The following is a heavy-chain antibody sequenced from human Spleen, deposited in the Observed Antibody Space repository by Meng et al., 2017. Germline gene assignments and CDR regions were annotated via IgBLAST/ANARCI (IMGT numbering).Heavy chain of an antibody. CDR2: IYYSGST. J-gene: IGHJ4*02. V-gene: IGHV4-39*07. CDR3: ARVDSSGWRPIDY. Sequence: GSLRLSCTVSGGSISSSSYYWGWIRQPPGKGLEWIGSIYYSGSTYYNPSLKSRVTISVDTSKNQFSLKLSSVTAADTAVYYCARVDSSGWRPIDYWGQGTLVTVSS. CDR1: GGSISSSSYY. D-gene: IGHD6-19*01.